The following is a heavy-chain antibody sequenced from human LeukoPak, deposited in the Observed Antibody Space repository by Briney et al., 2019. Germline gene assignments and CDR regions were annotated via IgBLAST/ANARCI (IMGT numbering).Heavy chain of an antibody. V-gene: IGHV1-69*13. CDR2: IIPIFGTA. J-gene: IGHJ4*02. CDR1: GYTFTGYY. Sequence: SVNVSCKASGYTFTGYYMHWVRQAPGQGLEWMGGIIPIFGTANYAQKFQGRVTITADESTSTAYVELSSLRSEDTAVYYCAIEGYYDSSGYYDYWGRGTLVTVSS. CDR3: AIEGYYDSSGYYDY. D-gene: IGHD3-22*01.